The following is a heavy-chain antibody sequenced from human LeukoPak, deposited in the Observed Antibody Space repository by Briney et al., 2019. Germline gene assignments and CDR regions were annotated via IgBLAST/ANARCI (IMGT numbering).Heavy chain of an antibody. D-gene: IGHD2-21*01. J-gene: IGHJ6*02. CDR3: TLGGDGRWYYYYGMDV. V-gene: IGHV1-2*02. Sequence: GASVKVSCKASGYTFTGYYIHWVRQAPGQELEWMGWINPNSGGTNYAQKFQGRVTMTRDTSISTAYMELSRLRSDDTAVYYCTLGGDGRWYYYYGMDVWGQGTTVTVSS. CDR1: GYTFTGYY. CDR2: INPNSGGT.